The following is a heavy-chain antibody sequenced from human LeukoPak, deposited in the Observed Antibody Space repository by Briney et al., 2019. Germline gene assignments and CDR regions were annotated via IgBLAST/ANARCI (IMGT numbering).Heavy chain of an antibody. CDR1: GYSFTSYW. CDR3: ARLNDILTGASKNAFDI. Sequence: GEPLKISCKGSGYSFTSYWIGWVRQMPGKGLEWMGIIYPGDSDTRYSPSFQGQVTISADKSISTAYLQWSSLKASDTAMYYCARLNDILTGASKNAFDIWGQGTMVTVSS. CDR2: IYPGDSDT. D-gene: IGHD3-9*01. J-gene: IGHJ3*02. V-gene: IGHV5-51*01.